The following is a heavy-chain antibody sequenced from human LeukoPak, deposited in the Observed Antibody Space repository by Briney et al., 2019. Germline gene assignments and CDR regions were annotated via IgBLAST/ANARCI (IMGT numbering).Heavy chain of an antibody. CDR2: IYYSGST. CDR3: ARVKSPGYFDY. V-gene: IGHV4-31*03. CDR1: GGSISSGGYY. Sequence: SETLSLTCTVSGGSISSGGYYWSWIRQHPGKGLEWIGYIYYSGSTYYNPSLKSRVTISVDTPKNQFSLKLSSVTAADTAVYYCARVKSPGYFDYWGQGTLVTVSS. J-gene: IGHJ4*02. D-gene: IGHD3-22*01.